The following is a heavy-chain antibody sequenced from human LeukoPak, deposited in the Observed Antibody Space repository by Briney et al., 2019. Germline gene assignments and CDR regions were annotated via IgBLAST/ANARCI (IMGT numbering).Heavy chain of an antibody. J-gene: IGHJ4*02. CDR3: AKEGYYYDSSGYYSVFDY. V-gene: IGHV3-23*01. CDR1: GFTFSSYS. CDR2: ISGSGGST. D-gene: IGHD3-22*01. Sequence: SGGSLRLSCAASGFTFSSYSMNWVRQAPGKGLEWVSAISGSGGSTYYADSVKGRFTISRDNSKNTLYLQMNSLRAEDTAVYYCAKEGYYYDSSGYYSVFDYWGQGTLVTVSS.